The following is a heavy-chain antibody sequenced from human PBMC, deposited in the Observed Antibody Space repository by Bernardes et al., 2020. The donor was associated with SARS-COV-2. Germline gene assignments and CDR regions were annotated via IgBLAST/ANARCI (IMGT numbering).Heavy chain of an antibody. V-gene: IGHV1-2*02. CDR3: ARDQRTTVTTMGY. CDR1: GYTFTGYY. CDR2: INPNSGGT. D-gene: IGHD4-17*01. Sequence: ASVKVSCKASGYTFTGYYMHWVRQAPGQGLEWMGWINPNSGGTNYAQKFQGRVTMTRDTSISTAYMELSRLRSDDTAVYYCARDQRTTVTTMGYWGQGTLVTVSS. J-gene: IGHJ4*02.